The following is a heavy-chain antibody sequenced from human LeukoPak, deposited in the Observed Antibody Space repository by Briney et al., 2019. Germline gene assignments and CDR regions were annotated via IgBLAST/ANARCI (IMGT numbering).Heavy chain of an antibody. D-gene: IGHD5-18*01. J-gene: IGHJ4*02. V-gene: IGHV1-69*13. Sequence: ASVRVSCKASGYTFTSYYMHWVRQAPGQGLEGMGGIIPIFGTANYAQKFQGRVTITADESTSTAYMELSSLRSEDTAVYYCAREALRGYSYGYEDYWGQGTLVTVSS. CDR1: GYTFTSYY. CDR3: AREALRGYSYGYEDY. CDR2: IIPIFGTA.